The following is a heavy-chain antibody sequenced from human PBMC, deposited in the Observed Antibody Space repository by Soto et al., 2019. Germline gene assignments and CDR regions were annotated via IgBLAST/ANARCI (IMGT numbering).Heavy chain of an antibody. D-gene: IGHD3-3*01. V-gene: IGHV4-59*01. CDR2: IYYSGST. CDR3: ARGTYDFWSGYYNWFDP. J-gene: IGHJ5*02. CDR1: GGSISSYY. Sequence: SETLSLTCTVSGGSISSYYWSWIRQPPGKGLEWIGYIYYSGSTNYNPSLKSRVTISVDTSKNQFSLKLSSVTAADTAVYYCARGTYDFWSGYYNWFDPWGQGTLVTVSS.